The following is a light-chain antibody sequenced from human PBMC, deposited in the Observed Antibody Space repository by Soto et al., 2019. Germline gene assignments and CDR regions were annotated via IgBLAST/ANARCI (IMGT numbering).Light chain of an antibody. CDR3: SSYAGSDNFV. CDR2: EVT. Sequence: QSVLTQPPSASGSPGQSVTISCTGTSSDVGGYNYVSWYQQYPGKAPKLMIYEVTERPSGVPDRFSGSKSGNTASLTVSGLQAEDEADYYCSSYAGSDNFVFGTGTKVTVL. CDR1: SSDVGGYNY. V-gene: IGLV2-8*01. J-gene: IGLJ1*01.